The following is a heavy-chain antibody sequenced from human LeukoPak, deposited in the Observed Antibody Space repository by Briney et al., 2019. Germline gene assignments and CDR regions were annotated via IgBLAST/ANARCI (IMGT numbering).Heavy chain of an antibody. CDR3: ARGGGTVVTRRPSRYYMDV. CDR1: GGSFSGCY. D-gene: IGHD4-23*01. J-gene: IGHJ6*03. CDR2: INHSGST. V-gene: IGHV4-34*01. Sequence: PSETLSLTCAVYGGSFSGCYWSWIRQPPGKRLEWIGEINHSGSTNYNPSLKSRVTISVDTSKNQFSLKLSSVTAADTAVYYCARGGGTVVTRRPSRYYMDVWGKGTTVTVSS.